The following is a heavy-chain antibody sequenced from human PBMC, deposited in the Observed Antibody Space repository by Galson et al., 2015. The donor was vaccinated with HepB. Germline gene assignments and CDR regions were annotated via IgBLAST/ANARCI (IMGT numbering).Heavy chain of an antibody. Sequence: SLRLSCAGSGLSLRNYVMHWVRQAPGKGLEGVSVTSYNGSDKYYGDSARGRFTISRDNSKNSLYLQMNNVTSEDTAVYYCTTTWRRGNEVYDAWGKGTAVTVSS. D-gene: IGHD3-16*01. CDR1: GLSLRNYV. CDR3: TTTWRRGNEVYDA. CDR2: TSYNGSDK. V-gene: IGHV3-30*03. J-gene: IGHJ3*01.